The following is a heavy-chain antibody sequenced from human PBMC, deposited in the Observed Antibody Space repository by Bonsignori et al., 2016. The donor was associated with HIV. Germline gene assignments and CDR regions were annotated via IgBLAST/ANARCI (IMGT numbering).Heavy chain of an antibody. Sequence: ASVKVSCKASGYTFTGYYMHWVRQAPGQGLEWMGWINPNSGGTNYAQKFQGRVTMTRDTSISTAYMELSRLRSDDTAVYYCASRDDYSSSWEAPWGQGTLVTVSS. CDR1: GYTFTGYY. J-gene: IGHJ5*02. V-gene: IGHV1-2*02. CDR3: ASRDDYSSSWEAP. CDR2: INPNSGGT. D-gene: IGHD6-13*01.